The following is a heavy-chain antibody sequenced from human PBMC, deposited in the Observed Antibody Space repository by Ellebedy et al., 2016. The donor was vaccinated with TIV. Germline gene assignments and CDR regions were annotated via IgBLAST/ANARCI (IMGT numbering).Heavy chain of an antibody. CDR3: ARVAGYSSGWLDY. J-gene: IGHJ4*02. CDR2: ISWNSGSI. V-gene: IGHV3-9*01. CDR1: GFTFSSYW. Sequence: GGSLRLSCAASGFTFSSYWMHWVRQAPGKGLEWLSGISWNSGSIGYADSVKGRFTITRDNARNSRYLQMNILIAEDTAFYYCARVAGYSSGWLDYWGQGTLVTVSS. D-gene: IGHD6-19*01.